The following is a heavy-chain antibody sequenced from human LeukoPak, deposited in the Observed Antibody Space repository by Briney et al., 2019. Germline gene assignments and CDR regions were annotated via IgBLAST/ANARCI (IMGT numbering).Heavy chain of an antibody. D-gene: IGHD3-22*01. CDR3: ARHGRGYYYDSSGFS. Sequence: KPSETLSLTCAVYGGSFSGYYWSWIRQPPGKGLEWIGEINHSGSTNYNPSLKSRVTMSVDTSKNQFSLKLSSVTAADTVVYYCARHGRGYYYDSSGFSWGQGTLVTVSS. J-gene: IGHJ5*02. CDR2: INHSGST. V-gene: IGHV4-34*01. CDR1: GGSFSGYY.